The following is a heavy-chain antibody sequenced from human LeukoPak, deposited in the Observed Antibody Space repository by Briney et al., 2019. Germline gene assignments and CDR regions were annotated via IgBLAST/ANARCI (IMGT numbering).Heavy chain of an antibody. CDR3: ARDWLYYYDSRGYPPFDY. CDR2: ISAYNGNT. V-gene: IGHV1-18*01. D-gene: IGHD3-22*01. Sequence: ASVKVSCKASGYTFTSYGISWVRQAPGQGLEWMGWISAYNGNTNYAQKLQGRVTMTTDTSTSTAYMELRSLRSDDTAVYYCARDWLYYYDSRGYPPFDYWGQGTLVTVSS. J-gene: IGHJ4*02. CDR1: GYTFTSYG.